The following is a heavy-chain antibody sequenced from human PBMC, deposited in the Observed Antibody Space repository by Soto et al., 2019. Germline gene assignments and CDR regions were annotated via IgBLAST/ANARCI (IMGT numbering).Heavy chain of an antibody. CDR3: ARGSGIAAYNWFDP. D-gene: IGHD6-13*01. J-gene: IGHJ5*02. V-gene: IGHV4-39*01. Sequence: SETLSLTCTVSGGSISSSSYYWGWIRQPPGKGLEWIGGIYYSGSTYYNPSLKSRVTISVDTSKNQFSLKLSSVTAADTAVYYCARGSGIAAYNWFDPWGQGTLVTVSS. CDR1: GGSISSSSYY. CDR2: IYYSGST.